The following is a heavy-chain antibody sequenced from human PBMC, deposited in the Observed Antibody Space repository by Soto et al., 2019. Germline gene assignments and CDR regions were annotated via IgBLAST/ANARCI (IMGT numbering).Heavy chain of an antibody. V-gene: IGHV3-74*01. D-gene: IGHD3-10*01. CDR2: INSGGSTT. CDR1: GFTFSTHW. Sequence: EVQLVESGGGLVQPGGSLRLSCAASGFTFSTHWMHWVRQAPGKGLVWVSRINSGGSTTNYADSVKGRFTISRDNAKNTLYLQMNSLRAEDTAVDFCARSHYFDSGTYACDVWGQGTLVTVSS. CDR3: ARSHYFDSGTYACDV. J-gene: IGHJ3*01.